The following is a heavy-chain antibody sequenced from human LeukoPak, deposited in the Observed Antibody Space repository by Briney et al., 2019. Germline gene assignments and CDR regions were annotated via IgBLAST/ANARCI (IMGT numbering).Heavy chain of an antibody. CDR1: GFIFSNFA. J-gene: IGHJ4*02. CDR2: ISNNGGYT. D-gene: IGHD2-15*01. V-gene: IGHV3-23*01. Sequence: GGSLRLSCTAFGFIFSNFAMHWVRQAPGKGLEWVSAISNNGGYTYYADSVQGRFTISRDNSKSTLCLQMNSLRAEDTAVYYCAKQLGYCSDGSCYFPYWGQGTLVTVSS. CDR3: AKQLGYCSDGSCYFPY.